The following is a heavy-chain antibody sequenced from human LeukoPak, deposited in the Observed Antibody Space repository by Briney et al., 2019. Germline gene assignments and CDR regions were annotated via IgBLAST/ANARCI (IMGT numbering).Heavy chain of an antibody. D-gene: IGHD6-13*01. J-gene: IGHJ6*02. CDR2: ISAYNDNT. Sequence: ASVKVSCKASGYTFTSYGISWVRQAPGQGLEWMGWISAYNDNTNYAQKLQGRVTMTTDTSTSTAYMELSSLRSEDTAVYYCARWGSSWYNYYYYGMDVWGQGTTVTVSS. CDR1: GYTFTSYG. V-gene: IGHV1-18*04. CDR3: ARWGSSWYNYYYYGMDV.